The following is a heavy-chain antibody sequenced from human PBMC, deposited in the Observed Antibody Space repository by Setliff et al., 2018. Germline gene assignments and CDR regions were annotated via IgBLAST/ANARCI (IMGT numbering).Heavy chain of an antibody. V-gene: IGHV4-39*01. CDR1: GDSISSTSYQ. CDR2: IQTSGST. Sequence: LSLTCTVSGDSISSTSYQWGWVRQPPGKGLEWIGYIQTSGSTYYNPSLKSRVTISVDMSKNQFSLKLNSVTAADTAVYYCARGINTVSWTPKYWGQGTLVTVSS. J-gene: IGHJ4*02. D-gene: IGHD2-2*02. CDR3: ARGINTVSWTPKY.